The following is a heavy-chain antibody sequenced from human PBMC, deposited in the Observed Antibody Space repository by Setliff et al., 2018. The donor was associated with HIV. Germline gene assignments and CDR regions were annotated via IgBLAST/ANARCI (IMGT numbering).Heavy chain of an antibody. Sequence: KPSETLSLTCTVSGGSIGSTTYYWGWMRQPPGKGLEWIGSIYYSGSTYYKPSLESRVTISVDTSKNQFSLKLSSVTAADTAVYYCARSPAAEGYWGQGTLVTVSS. CDR1: GGSIGSTTYY. D-gene: IGHD6-13*01. CDR3: ARSPAAEGY. CDR2: IYYSGST. V-gene: IGHV4-39*01. J-gene: IGHJ4*02.